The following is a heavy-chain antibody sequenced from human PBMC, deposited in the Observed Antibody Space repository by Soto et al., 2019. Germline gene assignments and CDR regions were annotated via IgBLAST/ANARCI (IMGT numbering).Heavy chain of an antibody. CDR2: INHSGST. D-gene: IGHD3-22*01. V-gene: IGHV4-34*01. CDR3: ARGPSYYYDSSGYYGN. J-gene: IGHJ4*02. CDR1: GGSFSGYY. Sequence: QVQLQQWGAGLLKPSETLSLTCAVYGGSFSGYYWSWIRQPPGKGLEWIGEINHSGSTNYNPSLKSRVTISVDTSKSQFSLKLSSVTAADTAVYYCARGPSYYYDSSGYYGNWGQGTLVTVSS.